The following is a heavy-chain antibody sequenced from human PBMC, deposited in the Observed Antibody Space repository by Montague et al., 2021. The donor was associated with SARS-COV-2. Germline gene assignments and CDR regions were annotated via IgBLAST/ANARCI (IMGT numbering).Heavy chain of an antibody. CDR3: ARVPYRLLFVPRYYGMDV. V-gene: IGHV4-34*01. CDR1: GGSLSGYY. Sequence: SETLSLTCAVYGGSLSGYYWSWIRQPPGEGLEWIAEISHSGGTSYNPSLKSRVTISVDTSKNQFSLKLSSATAADTAVYYCARVPYRLLFVPRYYGMDVWGQGTTVTVSS. CDR2: ISHSGGT. J-gene: IGHJ6*02. D-gene: IGHD2-2*01.